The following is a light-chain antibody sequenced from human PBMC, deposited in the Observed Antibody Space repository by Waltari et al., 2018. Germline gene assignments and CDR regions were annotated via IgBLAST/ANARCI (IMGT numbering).Light chain of an antibody. J-gene: IGKJ2*01. Sequence: DIQMTQSPSSLSASVGDRVTITCRASQAISNFLAWYQQRPGEVPKLLIYSASTVESGVPSRFSGSASGTDFTLTISSLQPEDVATYYCQKYNSAPHTFGQGTKLEI. CDR3: QKYNSAPHT. V-gene: IGKV1-27*01. CDR2: SAS. CDR1: QAISNF.